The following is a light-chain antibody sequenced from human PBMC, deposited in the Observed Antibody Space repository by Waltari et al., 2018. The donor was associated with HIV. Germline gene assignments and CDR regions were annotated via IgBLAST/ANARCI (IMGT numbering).Light chain of an antibody. Sequence: QSVLTQPPSVSAAPGQKVTISCSGSSSNIGRNYVSWYQQLPGTAPKLLIYDNNKRPSGIPDRFSGSKSGTSATLCITGLQTGDEADYYCGAWDSSLSAYVVFGGGTKLTVL. CDR3: GAWDSSLSAYVV. J-gene: IGLJ2*01. V-gene: IGLV1-51*01. CDR2: DNN. CDR1: SSNIGRNY.